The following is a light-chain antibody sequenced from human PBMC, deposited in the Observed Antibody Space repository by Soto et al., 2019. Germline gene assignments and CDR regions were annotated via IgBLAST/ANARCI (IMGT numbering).Light chain of an antibody. CDR3: SSYTTSSSYV. Sequence: QSVLTQPASVSGSPGQSITISCTGTSSDVGGYIYVSWYQQHPGKAPKLMIYDVTSRPSGVSYRFSGSKSGNTASLTISGLQADDEADYYCSSYTTSSSYVFGNGTKVTVL. CDR1: SSDVGGYIY. CDR2: DVT. V-gene: IGLV2-14*01. J-gene: IGLJ1*01.